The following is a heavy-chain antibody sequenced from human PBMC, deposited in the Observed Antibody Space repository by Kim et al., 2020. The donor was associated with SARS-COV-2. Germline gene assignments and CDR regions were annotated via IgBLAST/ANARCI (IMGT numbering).Heavy chain of an antibody. CDR3: ARDNRSYYYDSSGYYYDDAFDI. Sequence: GGSLRLSCAASGFTFSSYSMNWVRQAPGKGLEWVSSISSSSYIYYADSVKGRFTISRDNAKNSLYLQMNSLRAEDTAVYYCARDNRSYYYDSSGYYYDDAFDIWGQGTMVTVSS. CDR1: GFTFSSYS. CDR2: ISSSSYI. V-gene: IGHV3-21*01. J-gene: IGHJ3*02. D-gene: IGHD3-22*01.